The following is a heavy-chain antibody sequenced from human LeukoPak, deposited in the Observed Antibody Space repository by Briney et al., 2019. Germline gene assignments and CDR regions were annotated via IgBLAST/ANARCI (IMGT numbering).Heavy chain of an antibody. J-gene: IGHJ4*02. D-gene: IGHD3-3*01. CDR3: ARDHVRFLEWLFSDYFDY. CDR2: ISYDGSNK. CDR1: GFTFSSYA. V-gene: IGHV3-30-3*01. Sequence: PGGSLRLSCAASGFTFSSYAMHWVRQAPGKGLEWVAVISYDGSNKYYADSVKGRFTISRDNSKNTLYLQMNSLRAEDTAVYYCARDHVRFLEWLFSDYFDYWGQGTLVTLSS.